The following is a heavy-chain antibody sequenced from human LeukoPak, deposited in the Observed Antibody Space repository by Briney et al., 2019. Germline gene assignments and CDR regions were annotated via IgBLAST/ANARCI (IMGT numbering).Heavy chain of an antibody. CDR1: GFSLSTSGVG. J-gene: IGHJ5*02. V-gene: IGHV2-5*02. CDR2: IYWDDDK. CDR3: AHRDYGDYGNWFDP. D-gene: IGHD4-17*01. Sequence: SGPTLVKPTQTLTLTCTFSGFSLSTSGVGVGWIRQPPGKALEWLALIYWDDDKRYSPSLKSRLTITKDTSKNQVVLTMTNMDPVDTATYYCAHRDYGDYGNWFDPWGQGTLVTVSS.